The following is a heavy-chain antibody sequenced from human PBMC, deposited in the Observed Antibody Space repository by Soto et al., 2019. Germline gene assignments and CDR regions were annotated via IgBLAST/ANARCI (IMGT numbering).Heavy chain of an antibody. CDR2: ISYDGSKK. V-gene: IGHV3-30-3*01. J-gene: IGHJ4*02. CDR3: ARAGEYREFDY. D-gene: IGHD3-16*01. CDR1: GFTFSDYA. Sequence: GGSLRLSCAASGFTFSDYAIHWVRQAPAKGLEWVAVISYDGSKKYYADSVKGRFTISRDNSKNTLYLQMNSLRVEDTAVYYCARAGEYREFDYWGQGTLVT.